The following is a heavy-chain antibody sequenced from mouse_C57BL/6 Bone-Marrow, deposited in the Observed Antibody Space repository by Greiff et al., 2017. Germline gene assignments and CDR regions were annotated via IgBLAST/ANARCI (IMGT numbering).Heavy chain of an antibody. CDR3: ARGDYGSSYPDY. CDR2: ISYDGSN. CDR1: GYSITSGYY. D-gene: IGHD1-1*01. V-gene: IGHV3-6*01. J-gene: IGHJ2*01. Sequence: DVQLQESGPGLVKPSQSLSLTCSVTGYSITSGYYWNWIRQFPGNKLEWMGYISYDGSNNYNPSLKNRISITRDTSKNQFFLKLNSVTTEDTATYYCARGDYGSSYPDYWGQGTTLTVSS.